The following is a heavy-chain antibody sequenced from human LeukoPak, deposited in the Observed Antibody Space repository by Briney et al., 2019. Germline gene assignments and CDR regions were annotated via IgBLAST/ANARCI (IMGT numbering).Heavy chain of an antibody. D-gene: IGHD4-17*01. CDR2: ISGSGGST. CDR3: ASYGDVDYYYYYMDV. V-gene: IGHV3-23*01. CDR1: GFTFSSYA. Sequence: GGSLRLSCAASGFTFSSYAMSWVRQAPGKGLEWVSAISGSGGSTYYADSVKGRFTISRDNSKNTLYLQMNSLRAEDTAVYYCASYGDVDYYYYYMDVWGKGTTVTVSS. J-gene: IGHJ6*03.